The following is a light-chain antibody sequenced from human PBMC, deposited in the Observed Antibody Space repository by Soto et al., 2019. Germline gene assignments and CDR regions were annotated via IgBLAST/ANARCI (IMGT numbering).Light chain of an antibody. V-gene: IGKV3-20*01. Sequence: EIVLTQSPGTLSLSPGERATLSCRASESVSSSSLAWYQQKPGQAPRLLIYGISTRATGIPDRFSGSGSGTDFSLTISRLEPEDFAVYYCQQYGGSPRTFGQGTKVE. J-gene: IGKJ1*01. CDR3: QQYGGSPRT. CDR2: GIS. CDR1: ESVSSSS.